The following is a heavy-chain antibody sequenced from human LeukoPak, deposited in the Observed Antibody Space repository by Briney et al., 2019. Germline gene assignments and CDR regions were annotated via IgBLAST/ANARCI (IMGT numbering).Heavy chain of an antibody. J-gene: IGHJ3*02. D-gene: IGHD1-1*01. CDR2: ISGSGGST. Sequence: GGSLRLSCAASGFTFSSYAMSWVRQAPGKGLEWVSAISGSGGSTYYADSVKGRFTISRDDSKNTVYLQMNSLRAEDTAVYYCARWTNFHAFDIWGQGTLVTVSS. CDR1: GFTFSSYA. V-gene: IGHV3-23*01. CDR3: ARWTNFHAFDI.